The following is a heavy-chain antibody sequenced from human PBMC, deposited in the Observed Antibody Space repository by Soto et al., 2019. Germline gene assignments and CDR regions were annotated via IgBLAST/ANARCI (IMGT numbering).Heavy chain of an antibody. J-gene: IGHJ4*02. D-gene: IGHD5-12*01. Sequence: EVQLVESGGGLIQPGGSLRLSCAASGFTFSSYSMNWVRQAPGKGLEWVSYISSSSITIYYADSVKGRFTISRDNAKKSLLLQMNSLRAEDTAVYYCARVRSIFEYSGYDGGVDYWGQGTLVTVSS. V-gene: IGHV3-48*01. CDR2: ISSSSITI. CDR3: ARVRSIFEYSGYDGGVDY. CDR1: GFTFSSYS.